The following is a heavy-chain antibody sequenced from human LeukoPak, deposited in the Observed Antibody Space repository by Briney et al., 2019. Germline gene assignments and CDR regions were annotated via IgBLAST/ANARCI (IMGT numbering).Heavy chain of an antibody. CDR1: GGSFSGYY. D-gene: IGHD5-18*01. J-gene: IGHJ6*03. CDR3: ARLRLRGYSYGYGASYYYMDV. CDR2: INHSGST. Sequence: PSETLSLTCAVYGGSFSGYYWSWIRQPPGKGLEWIGEINHSGSTNYNPSLKSRVTISVDTSKNQFSLKLSSVTAADTAVYYCARLRLRGYSYGYGASYYYMDVWGKGTTVTISS. V-gene: IGHV4-34*01.